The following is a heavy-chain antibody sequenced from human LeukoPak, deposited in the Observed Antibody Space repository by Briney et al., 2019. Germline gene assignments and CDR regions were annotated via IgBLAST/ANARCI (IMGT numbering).Heavy chain of an antibody. J-gene: IGHJ3*02. CDR2: INSDGSST. V-gene: IGHV3-74*01. CDR1: GFTFSSYW. D-gene: IGHD4/OR15-4a*01. Sequence: GGSLRLSCAASGFTFSSYWMHWVRQAPGKGLVWVSRINSDGSSTTYADSVNGRFTISRDNAKNTLYLQMNSLRAGDTAVYYCARVLGAGNDAFDIWGQGTMVTVSS. CDR3: ARVLGAGNDAFDI.